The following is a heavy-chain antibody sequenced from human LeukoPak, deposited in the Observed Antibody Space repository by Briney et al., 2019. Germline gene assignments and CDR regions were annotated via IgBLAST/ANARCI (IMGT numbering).Heavy chain of an antibody. Sequence: PSETLSLTRTFSGDSISSGNYYWGWIRQPPGKGLEWIGSPSLKSRVTISVDTSKNQFSLKLSSVTAADTTVYYCARSHIVAVTGFAFDIWGQGTLVTVSS. CDR1: GDSISSGNYY. V-gene: IGHV4-39*01. J-gene: IGHJ3*02. CDR3: ARSHIVAVTGFAFDI. D-gene: IGHD2-21*02.